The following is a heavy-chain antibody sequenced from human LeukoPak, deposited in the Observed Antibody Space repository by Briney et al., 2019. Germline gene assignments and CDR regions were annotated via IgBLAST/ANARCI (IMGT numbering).Heavy chain of an antibody. J-gene: IGHJ1*01. CDR2: IYYSGST. CDR1: GGSMSGYF. Sequence: SETLSLTCTVSGGSMSGYFWSWIRQPPGEGLEWIGYIYYSGSTNYNPSLKSRVTISVDTSKNQFSLKLSSVTAADTAVYYCARSITSSWYGDFQHWRQGTLVTVSS. CDR3: ARSITSSWYGDFQH. V-gene: IGHV4-59*01. D-gene: IGHD6-13*01.